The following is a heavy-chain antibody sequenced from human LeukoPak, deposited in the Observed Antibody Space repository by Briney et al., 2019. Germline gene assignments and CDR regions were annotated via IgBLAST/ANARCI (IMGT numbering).Heavy chain of an antibody. CDR1: GYTLTELS. J-gene: IGHJ6*03. D-gene: IGHD3-10*01. Sequence: ASVKVSCKVSGYTLTELSMHWVRQAPGKGLEWMGGFDPEDGETIYAQKFQGRVTMTEDTSTDTAYMELSSLRSEDTAVYYCATGSLMVRGPNWYYYMDVWGKGTTVTVSS. CDR3: ATGSLMVRGPNWYYYMDV. CDR2: FDPEDGET. V-gene: IGHV1-24*01.